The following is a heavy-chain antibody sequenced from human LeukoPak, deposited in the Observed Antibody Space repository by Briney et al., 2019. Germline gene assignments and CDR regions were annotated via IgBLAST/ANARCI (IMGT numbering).Heavy chain of an antibody. CDR2: INHSGST. CDR1: GFTFSSYA. Sequence: GSLRLSCAASGFTFSSYAMSWIRQPPGKGLEWIGEINHSGSTNYNPSLKSRVTISVDTSKNQFSLKLSSVTAADTAVYYCARGRIAGLNWGQGTLVTVSS. J-gene: IGHJ4*02. V-gene: IGHV4-34*01. CDR3: ARGRIAGLN. D-gene: IGHD6-13*01.